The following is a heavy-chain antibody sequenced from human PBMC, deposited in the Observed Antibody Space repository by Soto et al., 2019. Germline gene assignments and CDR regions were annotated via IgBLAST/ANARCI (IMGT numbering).Heavy chain of an antibody. CDR2: TRNKANSYTT. CDR1: GFTFSDHY. Sequence: EVQLVESGGGLVQPGGSLRLSCAASGFTFSDHYMDWVRQAPGKGLEWVGRTRNKANSYTTEYAASVKGRFTISRDDSKNSLHLQMNSLKTEDTAVYYCARGGSYSGYYYYYGMDVWGQGTTVTVSS. D-gene: IGHD1-26*01. J-gene: IGHJ6*02. V-gene: IGHV3-72*01. CDR3: ARGGSYSGYYYYYGMDV.